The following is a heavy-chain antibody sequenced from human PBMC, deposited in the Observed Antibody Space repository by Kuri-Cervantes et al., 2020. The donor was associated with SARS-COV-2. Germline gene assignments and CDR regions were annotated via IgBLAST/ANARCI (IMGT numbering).Heavy chain of an antibody. Sequence: SETLSLTCTVSGGSVSSGSYYWSWIRQPPGKGLDWIGYLYYSGSTNYNPSLKSRVTISVDTSKNQFSLKLSSVTAADTAVYYCARTRFLEWSYIQHWGQGTLVTVSS. J-gene: IGHJ1*01. CDR3: ARTRFLEWSYIQH. CDR2: LYYSGST. V-gene: IGHV4-61*01. CDR1: GGSVSSGSYY. D-gene: IGHD3-3*01.